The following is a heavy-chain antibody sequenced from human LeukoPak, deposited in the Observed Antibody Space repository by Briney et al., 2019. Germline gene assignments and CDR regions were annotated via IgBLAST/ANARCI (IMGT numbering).Heavy chain of an antibody. CDR1: EFTFSDYS. D-gene: IGHD6-6*01. V-gene: IGHV3-23*01. J-gene: IGHJ4*02. CDR3: AKGQQFESLLDH. Sequence: GGSLRLSRAASEFTFSDYSMYWVRQAPGTGPDWVSGITGNGDKTYYADSVRGRFSITRDNSKSTLYLHMNSLRAEDTAVYYCAKGQQFESLLDHWGQGTLVTVSS. CDR2: ITGNGDKT.